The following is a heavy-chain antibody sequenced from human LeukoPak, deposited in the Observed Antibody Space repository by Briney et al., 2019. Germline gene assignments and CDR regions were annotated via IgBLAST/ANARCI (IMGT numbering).Heavy chain of an antibody. CDR1: GYSFTSYW. D-gene: IGHD3-22*01. CDR3: ARSYYDSSGYSRAGSYGMDV. CDR2: IYPGDSDT. J-gene: IGHJ6*02. V-gene: IGHV5-51*01. Sequence: GESLKISCKGSGYSFTSYWIDWVRQMPGKGLEWMGIIYPGDSDTRYSPSFQGQVTISADKSISTAYLQWSSLKASDTAMYYCARSYYDSSGYSRAGSYGMDVWGQGTTVTVSS.